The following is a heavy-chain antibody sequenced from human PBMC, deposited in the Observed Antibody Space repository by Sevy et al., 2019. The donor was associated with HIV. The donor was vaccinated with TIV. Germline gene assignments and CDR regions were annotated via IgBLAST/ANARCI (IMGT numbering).Heavy chain of an antibody. V-gene: IGHV3-23*01. CDR2: ISGSGATT. CDR1: GFTFSSYA. D-gene: IGHD3-22*01. CDR3: ARGGDFNDRSAKRDFDY. J-gene: IGHJ4*02. Sequence: GGSLRLSCGVSGFTFSSYAMTWVRQPPGKGLEWVSIISGSGATTSYADSVKGRFTISRDNSKNTLYLQMNSLRVEDTAVYFCARGGDFNDRSAKRDFDYWGQGTLVTVSS.